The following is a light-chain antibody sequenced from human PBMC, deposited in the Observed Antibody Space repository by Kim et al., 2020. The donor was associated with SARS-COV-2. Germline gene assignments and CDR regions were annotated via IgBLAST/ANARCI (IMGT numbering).Light chain of an antibody. CDR2: EAS. J-gene: IGKJ4*01. CDR1: QSVNIN. V-gene: IGKV3-15*01. Sequence: EKVMTQSPATLSLSPGERATLSCRASQSVNINLAWYQQNPGQAPRLLIYEASTRATGIPARFSGSGSGTEFTLTISSLQSEDFAVYYCQQYNDSPLTFGGGTKVDIK. CDR3: QQYNDSPLT.